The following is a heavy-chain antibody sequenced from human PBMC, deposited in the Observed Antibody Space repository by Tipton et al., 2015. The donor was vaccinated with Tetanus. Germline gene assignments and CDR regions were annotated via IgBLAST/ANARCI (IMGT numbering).Heavy chain of an antibody. CDR3: GRALGSGTTVASGH. J-gene: IGHJ4*02. CDR2: IGSTSTYI. D-gene: IGHD1-7*01. CDR1: GFTFSGYW. Sequence: SLRLSCAASGFTFSGYWMSWVRQAPGKGLEWISSIGSTSTYIYYASSVKGRFTISRDNGKNSVYLQMKSLRDEDTAVYYCGRALGSGTTVASGHWGQGSLVTVSS. V-gene: IGHV3-21*01.